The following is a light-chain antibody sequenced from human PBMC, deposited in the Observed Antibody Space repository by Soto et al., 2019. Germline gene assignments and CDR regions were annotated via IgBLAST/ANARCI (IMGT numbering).Light chain of an antibody. Sequence: QSVLTQPPSASASQGASVTLTCTLSSGYSNYKVDWYQQRPGKGPRFVMRVGTGGIVGSKGDGIPDRFSVLGSGLNRYLTIKNIQEEDESDYHCGADHGSGSNFVYVFGTGTKVTVL. CDR1: SGYSNYK. CDR2: VGTGGIVG. CDR3: GADHGSGSNFVYV. J-gene: IGLJ1*01. V-gene: IGLV9-49*01.